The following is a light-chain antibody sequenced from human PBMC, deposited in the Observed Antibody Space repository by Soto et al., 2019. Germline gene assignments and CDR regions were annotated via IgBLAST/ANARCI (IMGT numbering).Light chain of an antibody. CDR1: STDIGAYKY. CDR3: SSYTSRSTNV. CDR2: EVR. V-gene: IGLV2-14*01. Sequence: QSALTQPASVSGSPGQSITISCTGTSTDIGAYKYVSWYQQHPGKAPKLMIYEVRNRPSGVSNRFSGSKSGNTASLTISGLQAEDEAEYFCSSYTSRSTNVFGTGTKLTVL. J-gene: IGLJ1*01.